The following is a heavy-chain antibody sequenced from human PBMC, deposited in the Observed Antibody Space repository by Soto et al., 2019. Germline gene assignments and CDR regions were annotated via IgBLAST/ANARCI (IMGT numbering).Heavy chain of an antibody. V-gene: IGHV1-18*01. Sequence: QVQLVQSGAEVKNPGASVKVSCKTSGYTFTNYGVGWVRHAPGQGLEWMGWISGSSGNANYAEKVQGRITLTTDTSTSTAYIELRSLRSDDTAVYYCAREMAGLGGEYDYWGQGTLVTVSS. CDR1: GYTFTNYG. CDR2: ISGSSGNA. CDR3: AREMAGLGGEYDY. D-gene: IGHD3-16*01. J-gene: IGHJ4*02.